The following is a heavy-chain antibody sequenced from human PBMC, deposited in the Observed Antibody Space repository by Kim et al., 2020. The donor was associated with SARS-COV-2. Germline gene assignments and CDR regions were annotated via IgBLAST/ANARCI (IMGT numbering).Heavy chain of an antibody. CDR2: A. V-gene: IGHV1-69*01. Sequence: ANYAQKFQGRFTITSDETTSTAYMELSSLSSEGTALYYCARTTNSYGFLNFWGQGTLVTVSA. CDR3: ARTTNSYGFLNF. J-gene: IGHJ4*02. D-gene: IGHD3-16*02.